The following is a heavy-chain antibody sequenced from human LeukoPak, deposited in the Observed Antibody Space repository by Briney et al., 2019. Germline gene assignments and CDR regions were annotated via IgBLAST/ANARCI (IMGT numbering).Heavy chain of an antibody. V-gene: IGHV1-18*01. Sequence: ASVKVSCKASGYTFTIYGISWVRQAPGQGLEWMGLISAYGNTNYAQNLQGRVTMTTDTSTSTAYMELRSLRSDDTAVYYRARGIIGYYFDYWGQGTLVTVSS. J-gene: IGHJ4*02. CDR2: ISAYGNT. CDR3: ARGIIGYYFDY. CDR1: GYTFTIYG. D-gene: IGHD2-15*01.